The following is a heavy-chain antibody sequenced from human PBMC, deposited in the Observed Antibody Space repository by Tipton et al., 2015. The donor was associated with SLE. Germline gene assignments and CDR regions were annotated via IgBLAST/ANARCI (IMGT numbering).Heavy chain of an antibody. V-gene: IGHV4-34*01. CDR1: GASFSSYF. CDR3: ARQGTTRSPFDY. J-gene: IGHJ4*02. CDR2: INHGRST. D-gene: IGHD1-14*01. Sequence: TLSLTCDVSGASFSSYFHSWIRQSPGKGLEWIGEINHGRSTNYNPSLKSRVTISLGTSRNQFSLRLKSVTAADTAVYYCARQGTTRSPFDYWGQGTLVTVSS.